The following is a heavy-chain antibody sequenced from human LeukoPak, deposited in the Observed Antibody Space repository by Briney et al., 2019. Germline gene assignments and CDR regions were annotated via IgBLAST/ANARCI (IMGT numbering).Heavy chain of an antibody. CDR3: ARVSAVAGAYGMDV. V-gene: IGHV4-38-2*02. CDR1: GYSISSGYY. D-gene: IGHD6-19*01. J-gene: IGHJ6*02. Sequence: SETLSLTCTVSGYSISSGYYWGWIRQPPGKGLEWIGSIYHSGSTYYNPSLKSRVTISVDTSKNQFSLNLTSVTAADTAVYYCARVSAVAGAYGMDVWGQGTTVTVSS. CDR2: IYHSGST.